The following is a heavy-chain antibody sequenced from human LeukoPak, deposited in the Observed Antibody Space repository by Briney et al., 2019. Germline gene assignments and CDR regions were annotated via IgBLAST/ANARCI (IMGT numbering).Heavy chain of an antibody. D-gene: IGHD6-13*01. J-gene: IGHJ4*02. CDR3: AKDARAEAAAELDALWGFLYYFDY. CDR2: ISGSGGST. CDR1: GFTFSSYA. Sequence: PGGSLRLSCAASGFTFSSYAMSWVRQAPGKGLEWVSAISGSGGSTYYAVSVKGRFTISRDNSKNTLYLQMNSLRAEDTAVYYCAKDARAEAAAELDALWGFLYYFDYWGQGTLVTVSS. V-gene: IGHV3-23*01.